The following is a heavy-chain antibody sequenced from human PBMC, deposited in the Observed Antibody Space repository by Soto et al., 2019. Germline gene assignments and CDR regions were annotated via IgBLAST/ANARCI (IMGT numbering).Heavy chain of an antibody. CDR2: ISAYNGNT. J-gene: IGHJ4*02. D-gene: IGHD4-17*01. CDR3: ARHDYGDYPLY. V-gene: IGHV1-18*01. Sequence: QVQLVQSGAEVKKPGASVKVSCKASGYTFTSYGISWVRQAPGQGLEWMGWISAYNGNTNYAQKLQGRVTMTTDTATGTAYVELRSLRSDDTAVYYCARHDYGDYPLYWGQGTLVTVSS. CDR1: GYTFTSYG.